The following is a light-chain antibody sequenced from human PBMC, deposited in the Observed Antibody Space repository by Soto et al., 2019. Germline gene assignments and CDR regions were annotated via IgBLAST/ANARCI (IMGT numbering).Light chain of an antibody. CDR1: SSDVGSYDR. CDR2: EVS. Sequence: QSALPQPPSVSASPGQSVTLSCTGTSSDVGSYDRVSWYQQPPGTAPKLMIYEVSNRPSGVPDRFSGSKSGNTASLTISGLQAEDEADYFCASYTTSSAFVVVGGGTKLTVL. CDR3: ASYTTSSAFVV. V-gene: IGLV2-18*02. J-gene: IGLJ2*01.